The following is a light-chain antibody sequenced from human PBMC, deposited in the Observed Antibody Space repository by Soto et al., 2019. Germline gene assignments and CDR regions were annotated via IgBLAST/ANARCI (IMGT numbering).Light chain of an antibody. CDR2: RNN. J-gene: IGLJ1*01. V-gene: IGLV1-47*01. CDR1: SSNIGSNY. Sequence: QSVLTQPPSASGTPGQRVTISCSGSSSNIGSNYVYWYQQLPVTAPKLLIYRNNQRHSGVPDRFSGSKSGTSASLAISGLRSEDEAYYYCAAWDDSRSGLVFGTGTKLTVL. CDR3: AAWDDSRSGLV.